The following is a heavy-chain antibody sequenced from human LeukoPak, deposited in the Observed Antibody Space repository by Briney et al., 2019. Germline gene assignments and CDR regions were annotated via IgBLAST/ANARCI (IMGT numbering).Heavy chain of an antibody. Sequence: SETPSLTCTVSGGSISSYYWSWIRQPPGKGLEWIGYIYYSGSTNYNPSLKSRVTISVDTSKNQFSLKLSSVTAADTAVYYCARGPYYYGSGSFWDYWGQGTLVTVSS. CDR1: GGSISSYY. J-gene: IGHJ4*02. V-gene: IGHV4-59*01. CDR2: IYYSGST. CDR3: ARGPYYYGSGSFWDY. D-gene: IGHD3-10*01.